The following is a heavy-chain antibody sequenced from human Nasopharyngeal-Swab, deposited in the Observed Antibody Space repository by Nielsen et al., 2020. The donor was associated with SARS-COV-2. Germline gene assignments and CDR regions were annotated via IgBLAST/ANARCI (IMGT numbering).Heavy chain of an antibody. CDR2: ISWNSGDI. D-gene: IGHD4-17*01. J-gene: IGHJ4*02. Sequence: SLKISCAASGFTFGNYAMHWVRQPPGKGLEWVSGISWNSGDIEYADSVRGRFTISRDNAKKSVFLQMDRLRVEDAAVYYCARSLGAEVLAVEHYWGQGTPVTVSS. CDR1: GFTFGNYA. V-gene: IGHV3-9*01. CDR3: ARSLGAEVLAVEHY.